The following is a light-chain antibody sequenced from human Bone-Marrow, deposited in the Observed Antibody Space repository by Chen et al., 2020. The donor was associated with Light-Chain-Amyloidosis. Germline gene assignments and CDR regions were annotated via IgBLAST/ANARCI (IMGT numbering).Light chain of an antibody. CDR1: SSDVGGYNY. CDR2: EAT. J-gene: IGLJ1*01. CDR3: LSYAGSSNYV. V-gene: IGLV2-8*01. Sequence: QSALTQPPSASGTPGQSVTISCTGTSSDVGGYNYVSWYQHHPGKAPKLIIYEATQRPSGVPDRFSGSQSDNTASLTVSGLQAEDEADYYCLSYAGSSNYVFGTGTKVTVL.